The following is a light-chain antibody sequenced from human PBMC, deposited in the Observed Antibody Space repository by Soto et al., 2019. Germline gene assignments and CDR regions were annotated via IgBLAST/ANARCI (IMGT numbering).Light chain of an antibody. J-gene: IGKJ3*01. CDR2: GAS. CDR1: QSVSSSY. CDR3: QQYGSSSFT. Sequence: EIVLTQSPGTLSLSPGERATLSCRASQSVSSSYLAWYQQKPGQAPRLLIYGASSRATGIPDRFSGSGSGTDFPLTISRREPEDFAVYYCQQYGSSSFTFGPGTKVDIK. V-gene: IGKV3-20*01.